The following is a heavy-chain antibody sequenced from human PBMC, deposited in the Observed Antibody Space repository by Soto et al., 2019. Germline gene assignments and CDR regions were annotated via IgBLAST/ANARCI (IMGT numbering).Heavy chain of an antibody. Sequence: EVQLLESGGGLVQPGGSLRLSCAASGFTFSSYAMSWVRQAPGKGLEWVSAISGSGGSTYYADSVKGRFTISRDNSKNTLYLQMNSLRAEDTAVYYCARDGSVADTYWYFDLWGRGTLVTVSS. CDR2: ISGSGGST. D-gene: IGHD6-19*01. J-gene: IGHJ2*01. V-gene: IGHV3-23*01. CDR3: ARDGSVADTYWYFDL. CDR1: GFTFSSYA.